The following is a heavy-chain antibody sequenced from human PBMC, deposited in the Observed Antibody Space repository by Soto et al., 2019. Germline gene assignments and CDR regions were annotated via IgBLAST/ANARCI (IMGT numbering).Heavy chain of an antibody. D-gene: IGHD2-15*01. CDR3: ARDSPILVVANYAGMDV. CDR2: IYYSGST. V-gene: IGHV4-30-4*01. Sequence: PSETLSLTCTVSGGSISSGDYCWSWIRQPPGKGLEWIGYIYYSGSTYYNPSLESRVTISVDTSKNQYSLKLSSVTAADTAVYYCARDSPILVVANYAGMDVWGQGTTVTVSS. J-gene: IGHJ6*02. CDR1: GGSISSGDYC.